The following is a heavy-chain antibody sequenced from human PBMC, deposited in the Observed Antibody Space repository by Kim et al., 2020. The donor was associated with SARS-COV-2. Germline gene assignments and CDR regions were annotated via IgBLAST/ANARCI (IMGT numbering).Heavy chain of an antibody. J-gene: IGHJ1*01. D-gene: IGHD2-8*01. CDR3: VREGLQGPNGVCYLASFDS. CDR1: GFTLSSYW. CDR2: ISGDGSST. V-gene: IGHV3-74*01. Sequence: GGSLRLSCSASGFTLSSYWMHWVRQAPGKGLVWVSRISGDGSSTRCADSVKGRFTISRDNTKNTLYLQMNSLRAEDTSVYYCVREGLQGPNGVCYLASFDSWGRGTVIPVSS.